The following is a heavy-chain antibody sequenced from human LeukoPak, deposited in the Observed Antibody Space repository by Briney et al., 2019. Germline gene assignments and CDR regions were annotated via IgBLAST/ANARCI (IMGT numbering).Heavy chain of an antibody. CDR2: INPNSGGT. D-gene: IGHD5-18*01. Sequence: ASVKVSCKASGYTFTGYYMHWVRQAPGQGLEWMGRINPNSGGTNYAQKFQGRVTMTRDTSISTAYMELSRLRSDGAAVYSCASDLGGDRAMPLGYWGHGTLVTVSS. CDR3: ASDLGGDRAMPLGY. V-gene: IGHV1-2*06. CDR1: GYTFTGYY. J-gene: IGHJ4*01.